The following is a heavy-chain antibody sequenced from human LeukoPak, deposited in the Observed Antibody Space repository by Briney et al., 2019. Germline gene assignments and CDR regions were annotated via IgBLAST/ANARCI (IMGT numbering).Heavy chain of an antibody. D-gene: IGHD4-23*01. J-gene: IGHJ4*02. V-gene: IGHV4-59*01. Sequence: SETLSLTRTVSGGSISSYYWSWIRQPPGKGLEWIGYIYYSGSTNYNPSLKSRVTISVDTSKNQFSLKLSSVTAADTAVYYCARGSSNSDFDYWGQGTLVTVSS. CDR2: IYYSGST. CDR3: ARGSSNSDFDY. CDR1: GGSISSYY.